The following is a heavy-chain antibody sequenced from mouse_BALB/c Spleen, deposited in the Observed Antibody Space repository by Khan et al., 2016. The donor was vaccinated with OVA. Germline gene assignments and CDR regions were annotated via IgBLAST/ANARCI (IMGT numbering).Heavy chain of an antibody. Sequence: EVKLLESGGGLVQPKGSLKLSCAASGFTFNTYAMNWVRQAPGKGLEWVARIRSKSNNYATYYADSVKDRFTISRDDSQSMLYLQMNNLKTEDTAMYYCVRPNWEKYWYFDVWGAGTTVTVSS. V-gene: IGHV10-1*02. CDR1: GFTFNTYA. D-gene: IGHD4-1*01. CDR2: IRSKSNNYAT. CDR3: VRPNWEKYWYFDV. J-gene: IGHJ1*01.